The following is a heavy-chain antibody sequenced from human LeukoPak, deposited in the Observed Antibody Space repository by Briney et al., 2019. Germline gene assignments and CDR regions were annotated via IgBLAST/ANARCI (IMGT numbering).Heavy chain of an antibody. CDR3: ARSPSGRASYGYVEYFQH. CDR2: INTNTGNP. J-gene: IGHJ1*01. CDR1: GYTFTSYA. Sequence: GASVKVSCKASGYTFTSYAMNWVRQAPGQGLEWMGWINTNTGNPTYAQGFTGRFVFSLDTSVSTAYLQISSLKAEDTAVYYCARSPSGRASYGYVEYFQHWGQGTLVTVSS. V-gene: IGHV7-4-1*02. D-gene: IGHD5-18*01.